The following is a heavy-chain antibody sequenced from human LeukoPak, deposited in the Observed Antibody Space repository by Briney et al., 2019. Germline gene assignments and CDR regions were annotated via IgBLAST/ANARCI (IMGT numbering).Heavy chain of an antibody. J-gene: IGHJ5*02. CDR3: ATVPLVVVAATLVFGWFDP. CDR1: GYTLTELS. D-gene: IGHD2-15*01. Sequence: GASVKVSCKVSGYTLTELSMHWVRQAPGKGLEWMGGFDPEDGETIYAQKFQGRVTMTEDTSTDTAYMELSSLRSEDTAVYYCATVPLVVVAATLVFGWFDPWGQGTLVTVSS. CDR2: FDPEDGET. V-gene: IGHV1-24*01.